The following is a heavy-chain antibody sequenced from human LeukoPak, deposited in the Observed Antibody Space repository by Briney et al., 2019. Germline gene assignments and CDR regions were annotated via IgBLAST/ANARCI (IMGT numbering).Heavy chain of an antibody. CDR1: GFTFSSYS. J-gene: IGHJ4*02. CDR3: ARDQLLYSLKNDY. D-gene: IGHD2-2*02. CDR2: ISSSSSTI. V-gene: IGHV3-48*04. Sequence: GGSLRLSCAASGFTFSSYSMNWVRQAPGKGLEWVSYISSSSSTIYYADSVKGRFTISRDNAKNSLYLQMNSLRAEDTAVYYCARDQLLYSLKNDYWGQGTLVTVSS.